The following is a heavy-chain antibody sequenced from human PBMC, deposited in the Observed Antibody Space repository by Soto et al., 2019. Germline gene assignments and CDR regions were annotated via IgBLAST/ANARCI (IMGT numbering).Heavy chain of an antibody. D-gene: IGHD2-8*01. CDR1: GGSVSNSNYD. CDR2: VYYRGRS. Sequence: LSLTCTVSGGSVSNSNYDWGWIRQSPGKGLEWIGSVYYRGRSYSKSSVKSRVTISVDTSKNQFSLNLNSVTASDTAVYYCVSQRTSVLTQAYFDYWGPGALVTVSS. J-gene: IGHJ4*02. CDR3: VSQRTSVLTQAYFDY. V-gene: IGHV4-39*01.